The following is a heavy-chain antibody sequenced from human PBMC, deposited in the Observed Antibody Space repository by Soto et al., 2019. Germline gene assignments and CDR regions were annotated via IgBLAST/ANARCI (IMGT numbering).Heavy chain of an antibody. Sequence: GASVKVSCKASGGSFSSYAISWVRQAPGQGLEWVGGIIPLLGTANYAQKFQGRVTITADKSTSTDYMEVSGLRSKDTAAYYCARELLYGMDVWGQGTTVTVSS. CDR1: GGSFSSYA. V-gene: IGHV1-69*06. CDR3: ARELLYGMDV. J-gene: IGHJ6*02. D-gene: IGHD3-10*01. CDR2: IIPLLGTA.